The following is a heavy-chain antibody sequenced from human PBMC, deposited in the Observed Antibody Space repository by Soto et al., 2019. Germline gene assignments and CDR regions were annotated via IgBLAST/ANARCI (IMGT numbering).Heavy chain of an antibody. V-gene: IGHV3-48*02. CDR3: ARRLDDYYGSGSYAFDI. D-gene: IGHD3-10*01. CDR2: ISSSSSTI. Sequence: GSLRLSCAASGFTFSSYSMNWVRQAPGKGLEWVSYISSSSSTIYYADSVKGRFTISRDNAKNSLYLQMNSLRDEDTAVYYCARRLDDYYGSGSYAFDIWGQGTMVTVSS. CDR1: GFTFSSYS. J-gene: IGHJ3*02.